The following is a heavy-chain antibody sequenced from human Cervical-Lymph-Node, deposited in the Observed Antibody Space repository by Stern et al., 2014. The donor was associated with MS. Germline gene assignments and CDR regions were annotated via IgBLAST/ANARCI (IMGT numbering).Heavy chain of an antibody. CDR1: GYSFTNYW. Sequence: QLVVSGAEVKKPGAFLKISCKGSGYSFTNYWIGCVRQLTGKGLAWMCIIYPGASEARYSPSFQGQVSISADSSISTSYLQWSSLKASYTAMYYCARGSCRDFFDYWGQGTLVTVSS. D-gene: IGHD3-10*01. J-gene: IGHJ4*02. CDR2: IYPGASEA. CDR3: ARGSCRDFFDY. V-gene: IGHV5-51*01.